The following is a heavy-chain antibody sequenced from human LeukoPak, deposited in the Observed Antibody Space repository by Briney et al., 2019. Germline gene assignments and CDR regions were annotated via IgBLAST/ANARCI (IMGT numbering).Heavy chain of an antibody. Sequence: PGGSLRLSCAASGFTFSSYSMNWVRQAPGKGLEWVSSISSSSSYIYYADSVKGRFTISRDNAKNSLYLQMNSLRAEDTAVYYCARWYGGYGDYGETFDYWGQGTLVTVSS. CDR1: GFTFSSYS. CDR2: ISSSSSYI. V-gene: IGHV3-21*01. D-gene: IGHD4-17*01. J-gene: IGHJ4*02. CDR3: ARWYGGYGDYGETFDY.